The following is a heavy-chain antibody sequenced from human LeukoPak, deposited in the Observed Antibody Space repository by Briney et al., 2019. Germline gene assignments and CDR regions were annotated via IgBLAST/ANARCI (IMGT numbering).Heavy chain of an antibody. V-gene: IGHV3-23*01. Sequence: GGSLRLSCAASGFTFSSYAMIWVRQAPGKGLEWVSAISGSGGSTYYADSVKGRFTISRDNSKNTLYLQMNSLRAEDTAVYYCAKDRHKWYAFDYWGQGTLVTVSS. CDR1: GFTFSSYA. CDR3: AKDRHKWYAFDY. D-gene: IGHD2-15*01. CDR2: ISGSGGST. J-gene: IGHJ4*02.